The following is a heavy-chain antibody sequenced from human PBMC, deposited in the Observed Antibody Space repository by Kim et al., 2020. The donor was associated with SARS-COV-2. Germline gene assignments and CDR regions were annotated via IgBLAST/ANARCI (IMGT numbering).Heavy chain of an antibody. CDR2: INSGGSAV. J-gene: IGHJ6*02. V-gene: IGHV3-48*03. CDR1: GFNFNDFD. CDR3: AREIEIDARGITKNLKTYGMDV. D-gene: IGHD3-10*01. Sequence: GGSLRLSCLASGFNFNDFDINWVRQAPGKGLEWIAHINSGGSAVFYADSVKGRFTISRDNVKRSVYFQMNSLRAEDTAVYYCAREIEIDARGITKNLKTYGMDVWGPGTRVTVSS.